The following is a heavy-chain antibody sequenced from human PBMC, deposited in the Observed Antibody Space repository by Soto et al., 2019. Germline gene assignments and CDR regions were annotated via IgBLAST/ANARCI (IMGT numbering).Heavy chain of an antibody. D-gene: IGHD6-13*01. CDR3: ASRASYSSSWYSNYYYYYGMDV. CDR2: INHSGST. J-gene: IGHJ6*02. Sequence: PSETLSLTCAVYGGSFSGYYWSWIRQPPGKGLEWIGEINHSGSTNYNPSLKSRVTISVDTSKNQFSLKLSSVTAADTAVYYCASRASYSSSWYSNYYYYYGMDVWGQGTTVT. CDR1: GGSFSGYY. V-gene: IGHV4-34*01.